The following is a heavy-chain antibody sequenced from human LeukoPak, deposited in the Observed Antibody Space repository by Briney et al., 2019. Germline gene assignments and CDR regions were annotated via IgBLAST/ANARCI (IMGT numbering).Heavy chain of an antibody. J-gene: IGHJ4*02. Sequence: GGSLRLSCAASGFTFSSHSMNWVRQAPGKGLEWVSSISSSSSYIYYADSVKGRFTISRDNAKNSLYLQMNSLRAEDTAVYYCARDEAYYDSSGYNPINYWGQGTLATVSS. CDR2: ISSSSSYI. CDR1: GFTFSSHS. CDR3: ARDEAYYDSSGYNPINY. V-gene: IGHV3-21*01. D-gene: IGHD3-22*01.